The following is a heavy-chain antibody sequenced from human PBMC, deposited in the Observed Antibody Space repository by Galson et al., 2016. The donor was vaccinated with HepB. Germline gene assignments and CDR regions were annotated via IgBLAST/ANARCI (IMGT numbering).Heavy chain of an antibody. V-gene: IGHV3-48*01. CDR1: GFTFITHT. CDR2: ISTNGATI. CDR3: AKSLTALDF. Sequence: SLRLSCAASGFTFITHTMNWVRQAPGKGLESISYISTNGATIHYADSVKGRSTVSRDNAMNSLYLQMNGLRAEDTAVYYCAKSLTALDFWGQGTVVTVSS. J-gene: IGHJ4*02.